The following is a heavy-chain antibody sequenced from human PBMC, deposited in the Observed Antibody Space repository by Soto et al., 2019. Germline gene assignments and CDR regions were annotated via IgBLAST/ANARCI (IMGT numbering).Heavy chain of an antibody. CDR1: GGSISSGDYY. CDR3: ARRRFLEWLLSPVGYFDY. V-gene: IGHV4-31*03. CDR2: IYYSGST. Sequence: PSETLSLTCTVSGGSISSGDYYWSWIRQHPGKGLEWIGYIYYSGSTYYNPSLKSRVTISVDTSKNQFSLKLSSVTAADTAVYYCARRRFLEWLLSPVGYFDYWGQGTLVTVSS. D-gene: IGHD3-3*01. J-gene: IGHJ4*02.